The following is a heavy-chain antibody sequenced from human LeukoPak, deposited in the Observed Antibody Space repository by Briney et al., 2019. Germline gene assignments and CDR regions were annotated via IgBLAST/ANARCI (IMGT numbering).Heavy chain of an antibody. Sequence: ASVTVSCKASGYTFTDYYMHWVRQAPGQGFEWMGWTNPNDGDTNYAQKFQGRVTMTRDTSTSTAHMEVSRLRSDDTAVYYCARANFLYCSSSTCLFDYWGQGTLVTVSS. J-gene: IGHJ4*02. D-gene: IGHD2-2*01. V-gene: IGHV1-2*02. CDR2: TNPNDGDT. CDR1: GYTFTDYY. CDR3: ARANFLYCSSSTCLFDY.